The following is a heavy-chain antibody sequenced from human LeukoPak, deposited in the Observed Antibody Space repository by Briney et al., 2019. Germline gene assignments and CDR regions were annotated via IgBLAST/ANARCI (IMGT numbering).Heavy chain of an antibody. CDR2: IYHSGST. J-gene: IGHJ4*02. Sequence: PSQTLSLTCTVSGGSISSGGYYWSWIRQPPGKGLEWIGYIYHSGSTYYNPSLKSRVTISVDRSKNQFSLKLSSVTAADTAVYYCARAKVRGGWYYHFDYWGQGTLVTVSS. CDR3: ARAKVRGGWYYHFDY. D-gene: IGHD6-19*01. CDR1: GGSISSGGYY. V-gene: IGHV4-30-2*01.